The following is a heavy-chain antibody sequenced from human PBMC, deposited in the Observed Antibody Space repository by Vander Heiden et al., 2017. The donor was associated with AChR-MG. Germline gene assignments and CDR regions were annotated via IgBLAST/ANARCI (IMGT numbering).Heavy chain of an antibody. J-gene: IGHJ6*02. V-gene: IGHV1-69*06. CDR3: ARSRGGYYVSWYYYYGMDV. CDR1: GATFSSYA. D-gene: IGHD3-22*01. CDR2: IIPIFGTA. Sequence: QVQLVQSGAAVKKPGSSVKVSCKASGATFSSYAIRWVLQAPGKGLEWMGGIIPIFGTANYAQKFQGRVTITADKSTSTAYMELSSLRSEDTAVYYCARSRGGYYVSWYYYYGMDVWGQGTTVTVSS.